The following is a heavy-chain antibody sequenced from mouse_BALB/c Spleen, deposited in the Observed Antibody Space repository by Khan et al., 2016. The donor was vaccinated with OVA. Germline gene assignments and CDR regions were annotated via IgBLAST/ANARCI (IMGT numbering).Heavy chain of an antibody. CDR2: INPSTSHT. CDR1: GYTFSSYW. D-gene: IGHD1-1*01. CDR3: ARSYYYGGSSWFAY. Sequence: QVQLQQPGAELVKPGASVKLSCKASGYTFSSYWMHWVKQRPGQGLEWIGEINPSTSHTTYTQKFKGKATLNVDTSSSTAYMHLSSLTYEDSADYYGARSYYYGGSSWFAYWGQGTLVTVSA. V-gene: IGHV1-69*02. J-gene: IGHJ3*01.